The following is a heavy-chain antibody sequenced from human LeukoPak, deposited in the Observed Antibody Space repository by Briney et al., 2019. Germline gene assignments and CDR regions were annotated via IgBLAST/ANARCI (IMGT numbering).Heavy chain of an antibody. Sequence: KSSETLSLTCTVSGGSISSSSYYWGWIRQPPGKGLEWIGSIYYSGSTYYNPSLKSRVTISVDTSKNQFSLQLSSVTAADTAVYYCATVDYYGSGRHDYWGQGTLVTVSS. D-gene: IGHD3-10*01. V-gene: IGHV4-39*01. CDR3: ATVDYYGSGRHDY. CDR1: GGSISSSSYY. J-gene: IGHJ4*02. CDR2: IYYSGST.